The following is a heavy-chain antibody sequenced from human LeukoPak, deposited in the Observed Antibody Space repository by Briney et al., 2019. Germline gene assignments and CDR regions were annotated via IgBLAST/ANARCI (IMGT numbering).Heavy chain of an antibody. CDR2: INHSGST. V-gene: IGHV4-38-2*02. CDR1: GYSISSGYY. CDR3: ARARMVRGAGYYYYGMDV. D-gene: IGHD3-10*01. J-gene: IGHJ6*02. Sequence: SETLSLTCTVSGYSISSGYYWSWIRQPPGKGLEWIGEINHSGSTNYNPSLKSRVTISVDTSKNQFSLKLSSVTAADTAVYYCARARMVRGAGYYYYGMDVWGQGTTVTVSS.